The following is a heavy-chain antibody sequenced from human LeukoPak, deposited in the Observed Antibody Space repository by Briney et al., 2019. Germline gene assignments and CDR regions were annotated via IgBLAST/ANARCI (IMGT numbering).Heavy chain of an antibody. CDR2: ISSSTTAI. D-gene: IGHD5-24*01. CDR3: ARGGGYNDY. J-gene: IGHJ4*02. CDR1: GFTVSSNY. Sequence: PGGSLRLSCAASGFTVSSNYMSWVRQAPGRGLEWVSYISSSTTAIYYADSVKGRFTISRDNAKNSLYLQMNSLRAEDTAVYYCARGGGYNDYWGQGTLVTVSS. V-gene: IGHV3-11*01.